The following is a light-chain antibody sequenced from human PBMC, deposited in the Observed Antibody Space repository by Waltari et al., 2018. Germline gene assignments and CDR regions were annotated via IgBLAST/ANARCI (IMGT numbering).Light chain of an antibody. CDR1: QGISNY. J-gene: IGKJ1*01. V-gene: IGKV1-27*01. CDR3: QKFNSVPWT. Sequence: DIQMTQSPSSLSASVGARVTITCRASQGISNYLAWYQQKPGKVPKPLIYAASTLQSGVPSRFSGSGSGTDFTRTISSLQPEDAATYYCQKFNSVPWTFGQGTKVEIK. CDR2: AAS.